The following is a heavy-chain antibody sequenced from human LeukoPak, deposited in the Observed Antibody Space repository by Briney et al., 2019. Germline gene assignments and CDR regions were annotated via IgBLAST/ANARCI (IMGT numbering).Heavy chain of an antibody. CDR2: ISGDGTAR. Sequence: GGSLRLSCAASGFTSSSYWMHWVRQVPGKGLVWVSRISGDGTARNYADSVKGRFTISRDDAKNTVDLQMNSLRGEDTAVYYCVRGRGSYGWFDPWGQGTLVTVS. D-gene: IGHD3-10*01. J-gene: IGHJ5*02. CDR3: VRGRGSYGWFDP. CDR1: GFTSSSYW. V-gene: IGHV3-74*01.